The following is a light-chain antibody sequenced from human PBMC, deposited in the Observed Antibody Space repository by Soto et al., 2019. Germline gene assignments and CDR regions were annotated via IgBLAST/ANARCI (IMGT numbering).Light chain of an antibody. J-gene: IGKJ1*01. CDR3: QQCGSSTET. CDR1: ETIRGL. V-gene: IGKV3-20*01. CDR2: GAS. Sequence: IGLTQSPATQSLSPGERATLSCRASETIRGLLAWYQQRPGQPPRPLIYGASNRATGIPDRFSASGSGTDFTLTISRLETEDVAVYYCQQCGSSTETFRQGTKVDIK.